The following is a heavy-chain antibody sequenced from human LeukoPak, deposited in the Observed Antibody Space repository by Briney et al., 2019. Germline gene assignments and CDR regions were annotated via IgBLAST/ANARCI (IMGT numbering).Heavy chain of an antibody. CDR1: GGSISSYY. CDR2: IYYSGST. Sequence: SETLSLTCTVSGGSISSYYWSWIRQPPGKGLEWIRYIYYSGSTNYNPSLKSRVTISVDTSKNQFSLKLSSVTAADTAVYYCARHGRYEIYNWFDPWGQGTLVTVSS. D-gene: IGHD3-9*01. CDR3: ARHGRYEIYNWFDP. V-gene: IGHV4-59*08. J-gene: IGHJ5*02.